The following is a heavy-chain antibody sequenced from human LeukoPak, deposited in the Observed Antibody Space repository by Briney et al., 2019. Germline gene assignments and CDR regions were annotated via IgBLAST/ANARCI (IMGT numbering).Heavy chain of an antibody. CDR1: GYSFTSYW. CDR2: IYPGDSGT. V-gene: IGHV5-51*01. Sequence: GESLKISCKGSGYSFTSYWIGWVRQMPGKGLEWMGIIYPGDSGTRYSPSFQGRVTISADKSITTAYLQWTSLKASDTAMYYCARRGTGRALDYWGQGTLVTVSS. CDR3: ARRGTGRALDY. D-gene: IGHD1-26*01. J-gene: IGHJ4*02.